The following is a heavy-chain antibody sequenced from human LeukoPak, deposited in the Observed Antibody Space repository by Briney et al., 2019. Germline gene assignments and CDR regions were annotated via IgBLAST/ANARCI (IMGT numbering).Heavy chain of an antibody. D-gene: IGHD1-7*01. CDR1: GFTFTDYY. V-gene: IGHV3-11*01. CDR3: GRDFGLVGTKRSFDL. Sequence: GGSLRLSCAASGFTFTDYYMGWIRQAPGKGLEWLSYISGSGTTIFYADSVKGRFTISRDNAKNSVDLQMNSLRAEDTAVYYCGRDFGLVGTKRSFDLWGQGTMVIVSS. J-gene: IGHJ3*01. CDR2: ISGSGTTI.